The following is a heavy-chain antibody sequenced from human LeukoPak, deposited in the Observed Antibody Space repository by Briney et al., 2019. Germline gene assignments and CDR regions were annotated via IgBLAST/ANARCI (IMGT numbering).Heavy chain of an antibody. J-gene: IGHJ4*02. CDR3: ARGFSSGWYVDY. CDR1: GFTFNNYG. Sequence: PGRSLRLSCAASGFTFNNYGMHWVRQAPGKGLEWVAVIWYDGSNKYYADSVKGRLTISRDNSKNTLYLQMNSLRAEDTAVYYCARGFSSGWYVDYWGQGTLVTVSS. D-gene: IGHD6-19*01. CDR2: IWYDGSNK. V-gene: IGHV3-33*01.